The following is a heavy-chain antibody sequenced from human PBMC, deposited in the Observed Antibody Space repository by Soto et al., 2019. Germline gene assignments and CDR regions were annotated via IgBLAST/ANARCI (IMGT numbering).Heavy chain of an antibody. CDR2: ISDDGNNR. J-gene: IGHJ4*02. CDR3: VTKLVGFEY. Sequence: QVQLVESGGGVVQPGRSLRLSCAASAFIFSNFGMHWVRQAPGKGLEWVAVISDDGNNRYYADSVKGRFTISRDNSKDTLYLQMNSVTAEDTAVYHCVTKLVGFEYWGQGTLVTVSS. V-gene: IGHV3-30-3*01. D-gene: IGHD2-15*01. CDR1: AFIFSNFG.